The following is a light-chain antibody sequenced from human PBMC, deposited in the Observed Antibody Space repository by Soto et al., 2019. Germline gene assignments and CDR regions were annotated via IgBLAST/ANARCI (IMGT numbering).Light chain of an antibody. V-gene: IGKV1-9*01. J-gene: IGKJ1*01. CDR3: QQLNIYPQT. Sequence: DIQLTQSPALLSASVGDRVTITCRASRDIDSYLAWYQLKPGKGPKLLIYYASTLQIGAPSRFSGSGSGTEFTLRISSLQPEDVATYYCQQLNIYPQTFGQGTKVEIK. CDR2: YAS. CDR1: RDIDSY.